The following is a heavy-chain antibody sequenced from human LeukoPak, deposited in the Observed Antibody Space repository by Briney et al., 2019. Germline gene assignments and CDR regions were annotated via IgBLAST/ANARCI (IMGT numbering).Heavy chain of an antibody. CDR2: ISNNGGTT. D-gene: IGHD1-26*01. CDR1: GFTFSSYT. Sequence: GSLSLSCAASGFTFSSYTMHWVRQAPGKGLEYVSAISNNGGTTYYANSVKGRFTISRDNSKNTLYLQMGSLRVEDMAVYYCARVASSGTYGDYWGQGTLVTVSS. CDR3: ARVASSGTYGDY. J-gene: IGHJ4*02. V-gene: IGHV3-64*01.